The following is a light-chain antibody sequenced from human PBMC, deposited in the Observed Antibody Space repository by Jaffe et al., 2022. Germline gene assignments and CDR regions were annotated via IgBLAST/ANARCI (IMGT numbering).Light chain of an antibody. Sequence: QSVLTQPPSASGTPGQRVTISCSGSRSNIGSNTINWYQQFPGTAPKLLIYSNSQRPSGVPDRFSGSKSGTSASLAISGLQSEDEADYYCATWDDSLNGQGVFGGGTKLTVL. CDR3: ATWDDSLNGQGV. V-gene: IGLV1-44*01. CDR2: SNS. CDR1: RSNIGSNT. J-gene: IGLJ3*02.